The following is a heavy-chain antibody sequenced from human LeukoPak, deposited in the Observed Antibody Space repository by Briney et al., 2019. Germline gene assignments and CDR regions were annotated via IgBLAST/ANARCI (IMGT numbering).Heavy chain of an antibody. CDR1: GYTFSGYY. CDR2: INPNSGGT. CDR3: ARGVVVAAMGYNWFDP. D-gene: IGHD2-15*01. V-gene: IGHV1-2*02. J-gene: IGHJ5*02. Sequence: ASVKVSCKASGYTFSGYYIHWVRQAPGQGLEWMGWINPNSGGTNYAQKFQGRVTMTRDTSISTAYMELSRLRSDDTAVYYCARGVVVAAMGYNWFDPWGQGTLVTVSS.